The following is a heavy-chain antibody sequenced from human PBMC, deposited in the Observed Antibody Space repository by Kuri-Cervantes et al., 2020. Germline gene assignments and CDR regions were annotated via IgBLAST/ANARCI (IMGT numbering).Heavy chain of an antibody. Sequence: GGSLRPPWAASGFTFSSYAMSWVRQAPGKGLEWVSAISGSGGSTYYADSVKGRFTISRDNSKNTLYLQVNSLTAEDTAVYYCAKSYSSGWTYGMDVWGQGTTVTVSS. CDR2: ISGSGGST. J-gene: IGHJ6*02. V-gene: IGHV3-23*01. CDR1: GFTFSSYA. D-gene: IGHD6-19*01. CDR3: AKSYSSGWTYGMDV.